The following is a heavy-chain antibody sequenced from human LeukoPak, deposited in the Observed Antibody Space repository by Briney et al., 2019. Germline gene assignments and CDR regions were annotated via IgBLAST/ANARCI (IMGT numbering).Heavy chain of an antibody. CDR2: IESASNYI. CDR3: ARVATSGWFYFDH. J-gene: IGHJ4*02. V-gene: IGHV3-21*01. D-gene: IGHD6-19*01. Sequence: GGSLRLSCVASGFSFSDYTMHWFRQVPGEGLEWLSSIESASNYIYYADSVKGRFTISRDNAKNSLFLQMDSLTAEDTAVYYCARVATSGWFYFDHWGQGTLVAV. CDR1: GFSFSDYT.